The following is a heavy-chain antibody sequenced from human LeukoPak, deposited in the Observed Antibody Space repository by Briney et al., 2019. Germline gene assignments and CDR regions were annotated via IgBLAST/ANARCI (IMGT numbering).Heavy chain of an antibody. D-gene: IGHD2-2*02. J-gene: IGHJ4*02. CDR3: ARDVGVYCSSTSCYTVY. CDR2: ISSSSSCI. Sequence: GGSLRLSCAASGFTFSSYSMNWVRQAPGKGLEWVSSISSSSSCIYYADSVKGRFTISRDNAKNSLYLQMNSLRAEDTAVYYCARDVGVYCSSTSCYTVYWGQGTLVTVSS. V-gene: IGHV3-21*01. CDR1: GFTFSSYS.